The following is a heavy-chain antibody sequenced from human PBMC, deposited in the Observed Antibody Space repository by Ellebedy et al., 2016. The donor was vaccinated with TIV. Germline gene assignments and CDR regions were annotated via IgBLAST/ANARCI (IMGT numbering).Heavy chain of an antibody. J-gene: IGHJ4*02. CDR2: TYYRSELNH. CDR3: ATWRFDH. Sequence: SQTLSLTCAISGDSVSSNSGAWNWIRQSPSRGLEWLGRTYYRSELNHDYAVSLRSRISINADTSKNQFSLQLNSVTPEDTAVYYCATWRFDHWGQGTLVTVSS. V-gene: IGHV6-1*01. CDR1: GDSVSSNSGA.